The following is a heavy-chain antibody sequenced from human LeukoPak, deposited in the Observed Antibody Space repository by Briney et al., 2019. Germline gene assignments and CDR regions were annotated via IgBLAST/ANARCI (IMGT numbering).Heavy chain of an antibody. CDR2: IYYSGAT. CDR1: GGSISSYY. Sequence: SETLSLTCTVSGGSISSYYWSWIRQPPGKGLEWIGYIYYSGATYYNPSLKSRVSISVGTSKNQFSLKMRSVTAADTAVYYCARGPTTVTRAFDYWGQGTLVTVSS. CDR3: ARGPTTVTRAFDY. V-gene: IGHV4-59*12. J-gene: IGHJ4*02. D-gene: IGHD4-17*01.